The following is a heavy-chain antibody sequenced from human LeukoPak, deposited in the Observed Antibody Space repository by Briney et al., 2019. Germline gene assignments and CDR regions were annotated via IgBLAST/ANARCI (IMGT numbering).Heavy chain of an antibody. Sequence: GASVKVSCKASGGTFSSYAISWVRQAPGQGLEWMGGIIPIFGTANYAQKFQGRVTITADESTSTAYMELSSLRSEDTAVYYCARDHDSVAGLHSVYWGQGTLVTVSS. CDR1: GGTFSSYA. CDR3: ARDHDSVAGLHSVY. CDR2: IIPIFGTA. V-gene: IGHV1-69*13. J-gene: IGHJ4*02. D-gene: IGHD6-19*01.